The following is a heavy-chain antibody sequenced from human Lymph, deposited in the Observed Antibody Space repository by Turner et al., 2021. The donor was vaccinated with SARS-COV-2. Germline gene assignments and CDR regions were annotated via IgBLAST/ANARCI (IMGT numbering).Heavy chain of an antibody. CDR3: ARDPPIQIRVDYFYYGMDV. Sequence: QVQLVQSGAEVKKPGASVKVSCKASGYTFTSYYMHWVRQAPGQGLEWMGIINPSGGSTSYAQKFQGRVTMTRDTSTSTVYMELSSLRSEDTAVYYCARDPPIQIRVDYFYYGMDVWGQGTTVTVSS. CDR1: GYTFTSYY. V-gene: IGHV1-46*01. CDR2: INPSGGST. D-gene: IGHD2-8*02. J-gene: IGHJ6*02.